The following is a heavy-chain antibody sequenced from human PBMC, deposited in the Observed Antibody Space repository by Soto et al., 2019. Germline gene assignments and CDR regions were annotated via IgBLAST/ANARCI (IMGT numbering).Heavy chain of an antibody. CDR1: GFTFSSYA. V-gene: IGHV3-30-3*01. J-gene: IGHJ4*02. CDR3: ARDRFRYCSGGSCRVFDY. Sequence: QVQLVESGGGVVQPGRSLRLSCAASGFTFSSYARHWVRQAPGKGLEWVAVISYDGSNKYYADSVKGRFTISRDNSKNTLYLQMNSLRTEDTAVYYCARDRFRYCSGGSCRVFDYWGQGTLVTVSS. D-gene: IGHD2-15*01. CDR2: ISYDGSNK.